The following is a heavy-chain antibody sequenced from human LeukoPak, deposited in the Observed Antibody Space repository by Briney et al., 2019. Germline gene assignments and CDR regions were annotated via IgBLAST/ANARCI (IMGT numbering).Heavy chain of an antibody. CDR1: GDSITSYY. CDR3: ARSFSASYLSEFGY. D-gene: IGHD1-26*01. V-gene: IGHV4-4*08. Sequence: SETLSLTCTVSGDSITSYYWSWIRQPPGKGLEWIGYIHSSGSTNYNPSLKSRVAMSIDTSKNQFSLKLTSVTAADTALYYCARSFSASYLSEFGYWGQGTLVTVSS. J-gene: IGHJ4*02. CDR2: IHSSGST.